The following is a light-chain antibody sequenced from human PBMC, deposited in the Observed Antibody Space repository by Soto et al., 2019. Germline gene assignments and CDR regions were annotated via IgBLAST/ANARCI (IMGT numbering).Light chain of an antibody. Sequence: RLQSHAHNCMDWYLQKPGQSPQLLIYLASNRATGVPDSFSGSGSGTDFTLSISRVQAEDFAVYYCLQAQKAPITFGQGTRLEIK. V-gene: IGKV2-28*01. CDR2: LAS. CDR1: RLQSHAHNC. CDR3: LQAQKAPIT. J-gene: IGKJ5*01.